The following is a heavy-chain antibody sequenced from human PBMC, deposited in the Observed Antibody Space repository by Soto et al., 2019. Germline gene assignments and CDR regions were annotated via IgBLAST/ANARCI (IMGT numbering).Heavy chain of an antibody. CDR2: INAGNGNA. CDR1: GYTFTSYA. J-gene: IGHJ6*02. V-gene: IGHV1-3*01. CDR3: ARDHAIAAAVDYYYYYGMDV. Sequence: QVQLVQSGAEVKKPGASVKVSCKASGYTFTSYAMHWVRQAPGQRLEWMGWINAGNGNAKYSQKFQGRVTITRDTSASTAYMELSSLRSEDTAVYYCARDHAIAAAVDYYYYYGMDVWGQGTTVTVSS. D-gene: IGHD6-13*01.